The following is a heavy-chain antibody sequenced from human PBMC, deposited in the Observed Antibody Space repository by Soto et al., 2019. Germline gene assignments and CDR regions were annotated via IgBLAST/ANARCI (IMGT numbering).Heavy chain of an antibody. CDR2: IYSTGST. CDR1: SGSFSTYY. Sequence: PSETLSLTCTVSSGSFSTYYWSWIRQPAGKGLEWIGRIYSTGSTLYNTSLKSRITMSVDTSKNQFSLKLSSVTAADTAVYYCAGGAGADYFDYWGQGTLVTVSS. J-gene: IGHJ4*02. V-gene: IGHV4-4*07. CDR3: AGGAGADYFDY. D-gene: IGHD6-13*01.